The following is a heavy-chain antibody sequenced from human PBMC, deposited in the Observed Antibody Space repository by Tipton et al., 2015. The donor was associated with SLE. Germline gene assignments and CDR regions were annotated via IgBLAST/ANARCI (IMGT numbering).Heavy chain of an antibody. V-gene: IGHV4-34*01. CDR3: ARMEGMITYGGIAGL. D-gene: IGHD3-16*01. J-gene: IGHJ4*02. Sequence: TLSLTCDVNGGSFSGYYWSWIRQSPGKGLEWIGEVNHLGTIYYNASLKSRVTISIDTSKSHFSLKLTSVTAADTAVYYCARMEGMITYGGIAGLWGQGTLDT. CDR2: VNHLGTI. CDR1: GGSFSGYY.